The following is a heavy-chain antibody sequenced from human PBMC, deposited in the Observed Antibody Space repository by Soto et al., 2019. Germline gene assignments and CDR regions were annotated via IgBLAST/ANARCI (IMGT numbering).Heavy chain of an antibody. Sequence: PGGSLRLSCAASGFTFSSYATSWVRQAPRKGLEWVSTISGNGGSTYYADSVKGRFTISGDNSKNTLYLQMNSLRAEDTAVYYCAKDLGSDNYYYYGVDVWGQGTAVTVSS. V-gene: IGHV3-23*01. D-gene: IGHD3-10*01. CDR3: AKDLGSDNYYYYGVDV. J-gene: IGHJ6*02. CDR1: GFTFSSYA. CDR2: ISGNGGST.